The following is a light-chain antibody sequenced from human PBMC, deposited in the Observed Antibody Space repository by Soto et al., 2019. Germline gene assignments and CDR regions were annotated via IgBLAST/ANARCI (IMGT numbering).Light chain of an antibody. V-gene: IGLV2-18*02. CDR2: DVS. Sequence: QSALTQPPSVSGYPGQSVTISCTGTSSDVGTYNHVSWYQQPPGTAPKLMIYDVSNRPSGVPDRFSGSKSGNTASLTISGLQADDEAEYYCSSYTGSSPLVVFGGGTKLTVL. CDR3: SSYTGSSPLVV. CDR1: SSDVGTYNH. J-gene: IGLJ2*01.